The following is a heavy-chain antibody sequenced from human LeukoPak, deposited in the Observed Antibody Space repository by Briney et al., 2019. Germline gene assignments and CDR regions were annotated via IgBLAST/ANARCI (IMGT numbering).Heavy chain of an antibody. V-gene: IGHV3-23*01. CDR3: SKDRGGRAMVTSAYFQQ. CDR1: GFTFSSYA. Sequence: GGSLRLSCAASGFTFSSYAMSWVRQAPGKGLEWVSAISGSGGSTYYADSVKGRFTISRDNSKNTLYLQMNSLRAENTAVYYCSKDRGGRAMVTSAYFQQWGQGTLVTVSS. J-gene: IGHJ1*01. CDR2: ISGSGGST. D-gene: IGHD5-18*01.